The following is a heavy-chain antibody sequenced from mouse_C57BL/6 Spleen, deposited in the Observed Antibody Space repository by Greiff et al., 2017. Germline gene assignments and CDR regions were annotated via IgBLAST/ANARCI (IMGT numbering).Heavy chain of an antibody. CDR2: IHPNSGST. D-gene: IGHD2-4*01. CDR1: GYTFTSYW. V-gene: IGHV1-64*01. J-gene: IGHJ3*01. Sequence: VQLQQPGAELVKPGASVKLSCKASGYTFTSYWMHWVKQRPGQGLEWIGMIHPNSGSTNYNEKFKSKATLTVDTSSSTAYMQLSSLTSEDSAVYYCARGEVYYDYDGCAYWGQGTLVTVSA. CDR3: ARGEVYYDYDGCAY.